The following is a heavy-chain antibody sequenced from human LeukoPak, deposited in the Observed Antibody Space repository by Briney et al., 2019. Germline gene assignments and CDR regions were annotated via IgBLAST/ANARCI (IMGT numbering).Heavy chain of an antibody. CDR1: GGTFSSYA. CDR3: ARVDDVTTVDY. V-gene: IGHV1-69*06. Sequence: SVKVSCKASGGTFSSYAISWVRQAPGQGLEWMGGIIPIFGTTNYAQKFQGRVTITADKSTSTAYMELSSLRSEDTAVYYCARVDDVTTVDYWGQGTLVTVSS. CDR2: IIPIFGTT. J-gene: IGHJ4*02. D-gene: IGHD4-17*01.